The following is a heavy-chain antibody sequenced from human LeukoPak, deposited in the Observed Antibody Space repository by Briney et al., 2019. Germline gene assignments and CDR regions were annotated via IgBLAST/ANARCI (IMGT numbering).Heavy chain of an antibody. V-gene: IGHV1-2*06. CDR2: INPNSGGT. J-gene: IGHJ4*02. CDR1: GYTVTSYY. CDR3: ARGPGNPTVTTHTTPYFDY. D-gene: IGHD4-17*01. Sequence: GASVKVSCKASGYTVTSYYMHWVRQAPGQGLEWMGRINPNSGGTNYAQKFQGRVTMTRDTSISTAYMELSRLRSDDTAVYYCARGPGNPTVTTHTTPYFDYWGQGTLVTVSS.